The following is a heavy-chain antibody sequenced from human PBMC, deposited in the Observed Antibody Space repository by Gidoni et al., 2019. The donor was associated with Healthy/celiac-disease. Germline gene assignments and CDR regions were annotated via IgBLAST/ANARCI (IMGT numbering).Heavy chain of an antibody. J-gene: IGHJ6*02. Sequence: QVQLVQSGAEVKKPGASVKVSCKASGYTFTSYYMHWVRQAPGQGLEWMGRINPSGGSTRYEQKFKGRVTMTRDTSTSTVYMERSSLRSEDTAVYYCAVLLSRSGLGMDVWGQGTTVTVSS. D-gene: IGHD2-15*01. CDR2: INPSGGST. V-gene: IGHV1-46*01. CDR3: AVLLSRSGLGMDV. CDR1: GYTFTSYY.